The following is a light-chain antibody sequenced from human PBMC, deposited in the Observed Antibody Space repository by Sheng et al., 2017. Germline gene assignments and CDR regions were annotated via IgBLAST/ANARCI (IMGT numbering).Light chain of an antibody. V-gene: IGLV2-14*01. CDR1: SLDVGGYKS. Sequence: QSDLTQPASVSGSPGQSITISCRGTSLDVGGYKSVSWFQQYPGKTPKLIIFEVDSRPSGVSHRFSGSKSENTASLTISGLQAEDEAYYYCSSYTSSTTRVFGGGTKLTVL. CDR2: EVD. CDR3: SSYTSSTTRV. J-gene: IGLJ3*02.